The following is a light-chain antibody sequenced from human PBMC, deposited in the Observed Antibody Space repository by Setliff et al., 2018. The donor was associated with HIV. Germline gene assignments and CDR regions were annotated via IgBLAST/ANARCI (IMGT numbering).Light chain of an antibody. CDR2: EVS. Sequence: GSPGQSITISCTGTSSDVGGYNYVSWYQQHPGKAPKLMIYEVSNRPSGVSNRFSGSKSGNTASLTISGLQAEDEADYYCSSYKTSSTYVFGTGTKVTVL. CDR3: SSYKTSSTYV. J-gene: IGLJ1*01. CDR1: SSDVGGYNY. V-gene: IGLV2-14*01.